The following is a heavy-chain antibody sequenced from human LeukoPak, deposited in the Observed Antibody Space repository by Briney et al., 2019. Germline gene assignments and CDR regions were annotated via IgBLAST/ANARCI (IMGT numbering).Heavy chain of an antibody. CDR2: INHSGST. Sequence: SETLSLTCAVYGGSFSGYYWSWIRQPPGKGLEWIGEINHSGSTNYNPSLKSRVTMSVDTSKNQFSLKLSSVTAADTAVYYCARRRIVVVPAATTAYYFDYWGQGTLVTVSS. CDR3: ARRRIVVVPAATTAYYFDY. D-gene: IGHD2-2*01. V-gene: IGHV4-34*01. J-gene: IGHJ4*02. CDR1: GGSFSGYY.